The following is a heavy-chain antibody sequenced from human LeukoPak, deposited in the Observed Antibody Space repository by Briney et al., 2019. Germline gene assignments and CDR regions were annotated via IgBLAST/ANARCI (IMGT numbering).Heavy chain of an antibody. Sequence: GGSLRLSCAASGFTVSSNYMSWVRQAPGKGLEWVSVIYSGGSTYYADSVKGRFTISRDNSKNTLYLQMNSLRAEDTAVYYCATYLWFGESHFDYWGQGTLVTVSS. V-gene: IGHV3-66*01. CDR1: GFTVSSNY. CDR2: IYSGGST. J-gene: IGHJ4*02. CDR3: ATYLWFGESHFDY. D-gene: IGHD3-10*01.